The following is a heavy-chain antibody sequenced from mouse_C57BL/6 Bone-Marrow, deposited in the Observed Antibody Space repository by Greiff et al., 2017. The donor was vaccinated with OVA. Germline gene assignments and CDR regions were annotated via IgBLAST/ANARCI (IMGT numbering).Heavy chain of an antibody. CDR1: GFTFSSYG. Sequence: EVKLMESGGDLVKPGGSLKLSCAASGFTFSSYGMSWVRQTPDKRLEWVATISSGGSYTYYPDSVKGRFTISRDNAKNTLYLQMSSLKSEDTAMYYCARQGVTTVVGAMDYWGQGTSVTVSS. CDR3: ARQGVTTVVGAMDY. CDR2: ISSGGSYT. V-gene: IGHV5-6*01. J-gene: IGHJ4*01. D-gene: IGHD1-1*01.